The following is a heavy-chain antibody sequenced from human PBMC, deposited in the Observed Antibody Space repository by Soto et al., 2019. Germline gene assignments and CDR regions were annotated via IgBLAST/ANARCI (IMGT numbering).Heavy chain of an antibody. Sequence: GGSLRLSCAASGFTFSSYAMHWVGQSPGKGLEWVAVISYDGSSKYYADSVKGRFTISRDNSKNTLYLQMNSLRAEDTAVYYCARDSTGSGYPSWGQGTLVTVS. J-gene: IGHJ5*02. CDR3: ARDSTGSGYPS. D-gene: IGHD3-22*01. V-gene: IGHV3-30-3*01. CDR1: GFTFSSYA. CDR2: ISYDGSSK.